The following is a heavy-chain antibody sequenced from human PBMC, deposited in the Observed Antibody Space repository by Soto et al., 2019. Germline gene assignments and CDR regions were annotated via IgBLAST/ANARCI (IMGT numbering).Heavy chain of an antibody. CDR1: GYSISSGYY. CDR2: IYHSGST. J-gene: IGHJ5*02. Sequence: ERLGRTCSVSGYSISSGYYWCWIRQPPGKGLEWIGSIYHSGSTYYNPSLKSRVTISVDTSKNQFSLKLSSVTAADTAVYYCATDLPACSTSCYTKYNWFDPWGQGTLVTVSS. V-gene: IGHV4-38-2*02. CDR3: ATDLPACSTSCYTKYNWFDP. D-gene: IGHD2-2*02.